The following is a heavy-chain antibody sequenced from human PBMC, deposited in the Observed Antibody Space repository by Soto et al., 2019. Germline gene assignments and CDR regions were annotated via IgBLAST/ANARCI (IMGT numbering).Heavy chain of an antibody. CDR3: ARDRNYYYMDV. J-gene: IGHJ6*03. V-gene: IGHV4-30-4*01. CDR2: ISNSGST. CDR1: GGSISSGDYY. Sequence: QVPLQESGPGLVKPSQTLSLTCTVSGGSISSGDYYWNWIRQPPGKGLEWIGYISNSGSTNYNPSLKSRVTISVDTSKNQFSLKLSSVTAADTAVYYCARDRNYYYMDVWGKGTTVTVSS.